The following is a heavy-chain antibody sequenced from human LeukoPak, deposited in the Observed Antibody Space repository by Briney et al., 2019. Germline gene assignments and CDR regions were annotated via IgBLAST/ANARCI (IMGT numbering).Heavy chain of an antibody. J-gene: IGHJ4*02. CDR2: IDPSDSYT. Sequence: PGAPLQISCQGSGYTFTSYWISWVRQVPGKGLEWMGKIDPSDSYTSYSPSFQGHVTISADKSISAAFLQWSSLKASDTAMYYCARHSHYDFWSGYLDYWGQGTLVTVSS. CDR1: GYTFTSYW. V-gene: IGHV5-10-1*01. D-gene: IGHD3-3*01. CDR3: ARHSHYDFWSGYLDY.